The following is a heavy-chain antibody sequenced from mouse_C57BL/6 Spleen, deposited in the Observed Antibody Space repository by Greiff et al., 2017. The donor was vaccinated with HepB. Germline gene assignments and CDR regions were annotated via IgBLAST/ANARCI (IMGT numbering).Heavy chain of an antibody. D-gene: IGHD1-1*01. CDR2: INPNNGGT. CDR3: ALLLRSSWYFDY. V-gene: IGHV1-22*01. CDR1: GYTFTDYN. J-gene: IGHJ2*01. Sequence: EVQLQQSGPELVKPGASVKMSCKASGYTFTDYNMHWVKQSHGKSLEWIGYINPNNGGTSYNQKFKGKATLTVNKSSSTAYMELRSLTSEDSAVYYCALLLRSSWYFDYWGQGTTLTVSS.